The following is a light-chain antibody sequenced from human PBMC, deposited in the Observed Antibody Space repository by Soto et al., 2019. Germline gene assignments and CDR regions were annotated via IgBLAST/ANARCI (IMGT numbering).Light chain of an antibody. Sequence: QSALTQPASVSASPGQSITISCTCTSSNVGTYDLVSWYQHHPDKAPKLIIYEGTKRPSGISSRFSGSKSGNTASLTISGLQAEDDADYYCCSFAGGAALVFGGGTKLTVL. CDR2: EGT. J-gene: IGLJ2*01. V-gene: IGLV2-23*01. CDR3: CSFAGGAALV. CDR1: SSNVGTYDL.